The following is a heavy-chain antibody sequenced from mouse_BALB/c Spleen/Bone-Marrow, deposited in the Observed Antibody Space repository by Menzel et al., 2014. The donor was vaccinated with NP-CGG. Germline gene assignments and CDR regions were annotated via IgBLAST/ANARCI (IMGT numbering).Heavy chain of an antibody. CDR3: ARETAIVADFDY. D-gene: IGHD1-1*01. Sequence: EVKLMESGPDLVKPSQSVSLTCTVTAYSITSGYGWHWIRQFPGNRLEWMAYIHYSGNTDYNPPLKSRISITRDTSKNQFFLQLNSVTTEDTATYYCARETAIVADFDYWGQGTTLTVSS. CDR1: AYSITSGYG. CDR2: IHYSGNT. V-gene: IGHV3-1*02. J-gene: IGHJ2*01.